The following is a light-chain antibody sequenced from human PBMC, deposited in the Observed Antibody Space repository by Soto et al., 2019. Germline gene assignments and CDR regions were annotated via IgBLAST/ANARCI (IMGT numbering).Light chain of an antibody. V-gene: IGKV3-20*01. J-gene: IGKJ1*01. CDR1: QSVNSNY. CDR3: QKYDSSPLK. Sequence: EIVLTQSPVTLTLSPGEIATLSCSASQSVNSNYLAWYQQKPGQVPRLLFSGASSRATGIPDRFSGSGSGTVFTLTISRLEPEDFAIYYCQKYDSSPLKFGQGTKVDIK. CDR2: GAS.